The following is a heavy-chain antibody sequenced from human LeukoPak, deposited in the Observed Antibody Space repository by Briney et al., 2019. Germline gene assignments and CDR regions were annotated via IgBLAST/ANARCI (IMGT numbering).Heavy chain of an antibody. CDR3: AREFTLWSPHAFDI. J-gene: IGHJ3*02. CDR1: GFTFSSYW. Sequence: GGSLGLSCAASGFTFSSYWMSWVRQAPGKGLEWVANIKQDGSEKYYVDSVKGRFTISRDNAKNSLYLQMNSLRAEDTAVYYCAREFTLWSPHAFDIWGQGTMVTVSS. CDR2: IKQDGSEK. D-gene: IGHD2-21*01. V-gene: IGHV3-7*01.